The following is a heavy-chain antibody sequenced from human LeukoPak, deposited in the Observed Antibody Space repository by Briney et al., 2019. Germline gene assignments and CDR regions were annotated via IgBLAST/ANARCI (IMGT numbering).Heavy chain of an antibody. J-gene: IGHJ4*02. CDR2: IIPIFGTA. CDR3: ARALNVPAAHFDY. CDR1: GGTFSSYA. Sequence: ASVKVSCKASGGTFSSYAISWVRQAPGQGLEWMGRIIPIFGTANYAQKFQGRVTITTDESTSTAYMELSSLRSEDTAVYYCARALNVPAAHFDYWGRGTLVTVSS. V-gene: IGHV1-69*05. D-gene: IGHD2-2*01.